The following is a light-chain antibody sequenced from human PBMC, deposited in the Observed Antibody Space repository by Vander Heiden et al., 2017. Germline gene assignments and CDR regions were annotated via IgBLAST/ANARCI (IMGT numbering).Light chain of an antibody. CDR3: LLYCGSSVI. V-gene: IGLV7-43*01. CDR1: AGAVTSGNF. CDR2: STT. J-gene: IGLJ2*01. Sequence: QTVVTQQPPLSVCPGGTVTLTGACSAGAVTSGNFPNWFQPKPGHVPRALIYSTTNKPSSTPARFSGSRLGDKAALTLLGVQPEDEADYYCLLYCGSSVIFGGGTRLTVL.